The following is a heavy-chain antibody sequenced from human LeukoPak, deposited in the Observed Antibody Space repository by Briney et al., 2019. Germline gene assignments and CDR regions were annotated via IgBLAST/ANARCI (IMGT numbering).Heavy chain of an antibody. V-gene: IGHV4-31*03. CDR2: IYYSGST. CDR1: GGSISSGGYY. CDR3: ASRYCSGGSCYSGLGY. D-gene: IGHD2-15*01. J-gene: IGHJ4*02. Sequence: SETLSLTCTVSGGSISSGGYYWSWIRQHPGKGLEWIGYIYYSGSTYYNPSLKSRVIISVDTPKNQFSLKLSSVTAADTAVYYCASRYCSGGSCYSGLGYWGQGTLVTVSS.